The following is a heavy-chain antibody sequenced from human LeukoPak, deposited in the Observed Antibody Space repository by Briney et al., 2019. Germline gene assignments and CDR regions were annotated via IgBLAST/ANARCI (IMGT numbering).Heavy chain of an antibody. D-gene: IGHD3-9*01. CDR3: ARVDWAPFAY. CDR1: GFTFSDYW. CDR2: IDQDGGGK. V-gene: IGHV3-7*01. Sequence: GGSLRLSCAASGFTFSDYWMNWVRQAPGKGLEWVANIDQDGGGKYYLDSVKGRFTISRDNAKSSLYLQIDSLRAEDTAVYYCARVDWAPFAYWGQGSLLTVSS. J-gene: IGHJ4*02.